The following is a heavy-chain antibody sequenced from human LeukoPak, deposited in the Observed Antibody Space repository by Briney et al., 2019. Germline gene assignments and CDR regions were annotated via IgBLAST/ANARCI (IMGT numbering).Heavy chain of an antibody. Sequence: PSETLSLTCAVYGGSFSGYYWSWIRQPSGKGLEWIGEINHSGSTNYNPPLKSRVTISVDTSKNQFSLKLSSVTAADTAVYYCARGPEVGSSSSYYFDYWGQGTLVTVSS. J-gene: IGHJ4*02. V-gene: IGHV4-34*01. CDR2: INHSGST. D-gene: IGHD6-6*01. CDR1: GGSFSGYY. CDR3: ARGPEVGSSSSYYFDY.